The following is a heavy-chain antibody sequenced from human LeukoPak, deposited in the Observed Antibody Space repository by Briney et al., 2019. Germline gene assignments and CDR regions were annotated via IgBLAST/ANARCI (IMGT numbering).Heavy chain of an antibody. CDR2: IIPILGIA. D-gene: IGHD6-19*01. CDR1: GGTFSSYT. CDR3: ASGSYSSGWYLQGELVKFDP. Sequence: ASVKVSCKASGGTFSSYTISWVRQAPGQGLEWMGRIIPILGIANYAQKFQGRVTITADKSTSTAYMELSSLRSEDTAVYYCASGSYSSGWYLQGELVKFDPWGQGTLVTVSS. V-gene: IGHV1-69*02. J-gene: IGHJ5*02.